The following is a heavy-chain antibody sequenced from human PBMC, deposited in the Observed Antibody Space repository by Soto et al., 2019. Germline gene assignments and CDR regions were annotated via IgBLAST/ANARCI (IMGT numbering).Heavy chain of an antibody. CDR1: GYTFTDYY. CDR2: INPNSGGT. CDR3: ARSRYSIVVVIDY. J-gene: IGHJ4*02. D-gene: IGHD3-22*01. Sequence: QVQLVQSGAEVKKPGASVKVYCKASGYTFTDYYMHWVRQAPGQGLEWMGWINPNSGGTNYAQKFQGWVTMTRDTSISTAYMELSRLRSDDTAVYYCARSRYSIVVVIDYWGQGTLVTVSS. V-gene: IGHV1-2*04.